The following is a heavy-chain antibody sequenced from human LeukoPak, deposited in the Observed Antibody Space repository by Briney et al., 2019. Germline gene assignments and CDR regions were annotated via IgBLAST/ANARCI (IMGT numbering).Heavy chain of an antibody. Sequence: SETLSLTCTVSGYSISSGYYWGWIRQPPGKGLEWIGSIYHSGSTYYNPSLKSRVTISVDTSKNQFSLKLSSVTAADTAVYYCARVPFDYWGQGTLVTVSS. V-gene: IGHV4-38-2*02. CDR1: GYSISSGYY. CDR2: IYHSGST. J-gene: IGHJ4*02. CDR3: ARVPFDY.